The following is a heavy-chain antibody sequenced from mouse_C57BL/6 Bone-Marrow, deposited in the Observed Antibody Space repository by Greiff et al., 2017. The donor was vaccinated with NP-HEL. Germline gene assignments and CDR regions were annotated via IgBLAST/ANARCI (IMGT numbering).Heavy chain of an antibody. CDR2: INPSSGYT. V-gene: IGHV1-4*01. CDR1: GYTFTSYT. J-gene: IGHJ2*01. CDR3: ARWGDDYFDY. Sequence: LVESGAELARPGASVKMSCKASGYTFTSYTMHWVKQRPGQGLEWIGYINPSSGYTKYNQKFKDKATLTADKSSSTAYMQLSSLTSEDSAVYYCARWGDDYFDYWGQGTTLTVSS.